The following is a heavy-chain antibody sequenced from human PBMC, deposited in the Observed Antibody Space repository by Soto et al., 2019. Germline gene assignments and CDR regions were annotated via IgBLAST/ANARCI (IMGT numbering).Heavy chain of an antibody. CDR3: AKGSCSGGSCYCNYDY. Sequence: GGSLRLSCAASGFTFSSYAMSWVRQAPGKGLEWVSGISGTGVSTYHADSVKGRITISRDNSKNTLYLQMNSLRAEDTAVYYCAKGSCSGGSCYCNYDYWGQGTLVTVSS. D-gene: IGHD2-15*01. V-gene: IGHV3-23*01. J-gene: IGHJ4*02. CDR2: ISGTGVST. CDR1: GFTFSSYA.